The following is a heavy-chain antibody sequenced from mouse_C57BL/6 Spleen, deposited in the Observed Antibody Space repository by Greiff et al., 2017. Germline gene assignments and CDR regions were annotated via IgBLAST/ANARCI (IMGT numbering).Heavy chain of an antibody. CDR3: ARKAYYGSSYVLFDY. V-gene: IGHV1-42*01. CDR1: GYSFTGYY. CDR2: INPSTGGT. J-gene: IGHJ2*01. D-gene: IGHD1-1*01. Sequence: EVQLVESGPELVKPGASVKISCKASGYSFTGYYMNWVKQSPEKSLEWIGEINPSTGGTTYNQKFKAKATLTVDKSSSTAYMQLKSLTSEDSAVYYCARKAYYGSSYVLFDYWDQGTTLTVSS.